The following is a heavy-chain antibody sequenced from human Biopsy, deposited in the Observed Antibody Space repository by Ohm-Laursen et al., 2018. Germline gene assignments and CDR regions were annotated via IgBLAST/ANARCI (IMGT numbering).Heavy chain of an antibody. V-gene: IGHV1-2*02. CDR3: ARDIMNPIGGLVARSDVFDV. D-gene: IGHD3-16*02. J-gene: IGHJ3*01. CDR2: ISPSRCGS. CDR1: GYTFTDYF. Sequence: SVKVSCKASGYTFTDYFLHWVRQAPGQGPEWMGWISPSRCGSNYAQKFQVRVTMIRDTSDTTGYMELISPRSDDTAVYYCARDIMNPIGGLVARSDVFDVWGQGTMVTVSS.